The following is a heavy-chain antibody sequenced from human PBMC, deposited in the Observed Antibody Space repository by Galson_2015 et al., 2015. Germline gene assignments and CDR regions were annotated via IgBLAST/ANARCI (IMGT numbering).Heavy chain of an antibody. V-gene: IGHV3-48*01. J-gene: IGHJ3*02. CDR1: GFTFSSYS. CDR3: ARDFLGPWSYYDSSGYYPDAFDI. CDR2: ISSSSSTI. Sequence: SLRLSCAASGFTFSSYSMNWVRQAPGKGLEWVSYISSSSSTIYYADSVKGRFTISRDNAKNSLYLQMNSLRAEDTAVYYCARDFLGPWSYYDSSGYYPDAFDIWGQGTMVTVSS. D-gene: IGHD3-22*01.